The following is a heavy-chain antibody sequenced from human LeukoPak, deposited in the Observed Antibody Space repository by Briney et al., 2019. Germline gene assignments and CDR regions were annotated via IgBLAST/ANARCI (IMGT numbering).Heavy chain of an antibody. CDR2: INPSGGST. V-gene: IGHV1-46*01. J-gene: IGHJ6*02. CDR3: ARSRAHSPDIVVVPAAIPDYYHYGMDV. CDR1: GYTFTSYY. Sequence: ASVKVSCKASGYTFTSYYMHWVRQAPGQGLEWMGIINPSGGSTSYAQKFQGRVTMTRDTSTSTVYMELSSLRSEDTAVYYCARSRAHSPDIVVVPAAIPDYYHYGMDVWGQGTTVTVSS. D-gene: IGHD2-2*02.